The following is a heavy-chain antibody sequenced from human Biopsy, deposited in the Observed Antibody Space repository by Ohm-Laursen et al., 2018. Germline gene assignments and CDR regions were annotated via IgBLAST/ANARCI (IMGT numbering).Heavy chain of an antibody. J-gene: IGHJ4*02. CDR1: GGSIRGSTYY. V-gene: IGHV4-39*01. CDR3: ARHSLDDFWSGAHYYFDY. CDR2: VYYSGST. Sequence: GTLSLTCNVSGGSIRGSTYYWGWLRQPPGKGLEWIGHVYYSGSTFYNSSLESRVTVSVDTSKNQFHLRLTSTSASDTAVYYCARHSLDDFWSGAHYYFDYWGLGTLVTVSS. D-gene: IGHD3-3*01.